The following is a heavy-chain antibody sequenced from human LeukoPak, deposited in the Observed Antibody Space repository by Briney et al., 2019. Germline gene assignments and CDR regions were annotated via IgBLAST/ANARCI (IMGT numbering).Heavy chain of an antibody. Sequence: AASVKVSCKASGYTFTSYGISWVRQAPGQGLEWMGGIIPIFGTANYAQKFQGRVTITADESTSTAYMELSSLRSEDTAVYYCARSRFGELLFSNYYYMDVWGKGTTVTISS. V-gene: IGHV1-69*13. J-gene: IGHJ6*03. CDR3: ARSRFGELLFSNYYYMDV. D-gene: IGHD3-10*01. CDR2: IIPIFGTA. CDR1: GYTFTSYG.